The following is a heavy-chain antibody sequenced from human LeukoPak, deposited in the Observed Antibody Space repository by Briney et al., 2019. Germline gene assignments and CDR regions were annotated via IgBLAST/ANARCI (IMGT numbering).Heavy chain of an antibody. V-gene: IGHV4-38-2*02. CDR1: GYSISSGFY. D-gene: IGHD5-24*01. CDR3: ARHNRGWLHTNDY. Sequence: SETLSLTCSVSGYSISSGFYWGWIRQPPGKGLEWIGSIFHSGSTYYNPSLKSRVTISVGTSKNQFSLKLSSVTAADTAVYYCARHNRGWLHTNDYWGQGTLVTVSS. J-gene: IGHJ4*02. CDR2: IFHSGST.